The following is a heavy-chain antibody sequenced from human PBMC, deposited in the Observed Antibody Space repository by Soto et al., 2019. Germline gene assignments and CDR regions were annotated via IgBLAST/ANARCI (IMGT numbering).Heavy chain of an antibody. J-gene: IGHJ4*02. CDR2: ISAYNGNT. CDR3: ARWGRLGYCSSTSCPLDY. Sequence: QVQLVQSGAEVKKPGASVKVSCKASGYTFTSYGISWVRQAPGQGLEWMGWISAYNGNTNYAQKLQGRVTMTTDTSTSTAYMELRSLTSDDTAVYYCARWGRLGYCSSTSCPLDYWGQGTLVTVSS. D-gene: IGHD2-2*01. V-gene: IGHV1-18*04. CDR1: GYTFTSYG.